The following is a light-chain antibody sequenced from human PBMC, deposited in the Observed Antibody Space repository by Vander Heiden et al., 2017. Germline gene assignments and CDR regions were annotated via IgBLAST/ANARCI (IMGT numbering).Light chain of an antibody. Sequence: QLVVTHSPSASASLGASVKLTCTLSSGHSSYAIAWHQQQPEKGPRYLMKVNSDGSHSKGDGIPDRFSGSRSGAERYLTISNLQSEDEADYYCQTWGAGTNWVFGGGTKLTVL. CDR2: VNSDGSH. CDR3: QTWGAGTNWV. V-gene: IGLV4-69*01. J-gene: IGLJ3*02. CDR1: SGHSSYA.